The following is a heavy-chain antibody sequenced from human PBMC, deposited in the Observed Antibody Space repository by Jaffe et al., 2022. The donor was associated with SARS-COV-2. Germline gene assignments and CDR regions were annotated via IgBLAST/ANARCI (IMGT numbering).Heavy chain of an antibody. J-gene: IGHJ3*02. V-gene: IGHV3-48*02. CDR3: ARPYCSGGSCYSRSAFDI. D-gene: IGHD2-15*01. CDR1: GFALSSYS. CDR2: ISSGSGSM. Sequence: EVQLVESGGEVVQPGGSLRLSCAASGFALSSYSMNWVRQAPGKGLEWVSYISSGSGSMYYADSVKGRFTISRDNAKNSLYLQMNSLRDEDTAVYYCARPYCSGGSCYSRSAFDIWGQGTMVTVS.